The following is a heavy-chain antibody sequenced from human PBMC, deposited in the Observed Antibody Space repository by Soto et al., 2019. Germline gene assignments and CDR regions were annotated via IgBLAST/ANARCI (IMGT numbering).Heavy chain of an antibody. CDR1: GNTFTSYD. J-gene: IGHJ4*02. CDR2: MRPNSGTT. D-gene: IGHD6-13*01. CDR3: ARGRGSTSWYYFDY. V-gene: IGHV1-8*01. Sequence: RASVKVSCKTSGNTFTSYDMNWVRQAPGQGLEWMGWMRPNSGTTGYAGKFQGRVSMTRNTSISTAYMELSGLTSEDTAVYYCARGRGSTSWYYFDYRGQGTQVTVSS.